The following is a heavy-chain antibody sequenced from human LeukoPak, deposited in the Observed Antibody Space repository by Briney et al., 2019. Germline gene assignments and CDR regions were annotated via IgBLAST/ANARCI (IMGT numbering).Heavy chain of an antibody. V-gene: IGHV4-39*01. J-gene: IGHJ4*02. CDR3: ARLFDY. CDR2: IYYSGST. CDR1: GGSIGFTTYY. Sequence: TSETLSLTCTVSGGSIGFTTYYWGWIRQPPGKGLEWIGSIYYSGSTDYNPSLTSRVTISVAPSKNQFSLNLRSVTAADTAVYYCARLFDYWGQGTLVTVSS.